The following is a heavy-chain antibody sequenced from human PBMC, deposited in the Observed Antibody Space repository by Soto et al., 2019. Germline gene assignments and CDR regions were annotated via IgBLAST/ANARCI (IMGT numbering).Heavy chain of an antibody. CDR3: AKLVGATVLPFDY. CDR2: ISGSGGST. CDR1: GFTFSSYA. D-gene: IGHD1-26*01. J-gene: IGHJ4*02. V-gene: IGHV3-23*01. Sequence: EVQLLESGGGLVQPGGSLRLSCAASGFTFSSYAMSWVRQAPGKGLEWVSAISGSGGSTYCADSGKGRFTISRDNSKNTLYLQMNSLRAEDTAVYYWAKLVGATVLPFDYWGQGTLVTVSS.